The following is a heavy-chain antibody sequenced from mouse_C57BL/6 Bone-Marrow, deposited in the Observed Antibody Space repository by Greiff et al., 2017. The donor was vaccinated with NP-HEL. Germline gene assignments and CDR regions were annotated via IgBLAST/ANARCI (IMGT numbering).Heavy chain of an antibody. J-gene: IGHJ2*01. CDR3: ARGRGFITHFDY. Sequence: EVHLPHSLPFLSKPSQTLSLTCSVTGYSITSDYWNWIRKFPGNKLEYMGYISYSGSTYYNPSLKSRISITRDTSKNQYYLQLNSVTTEDTATYYCARGRGFITHFDYWGQGTTLTVSS. CDR1: GYSITSDY. CDR2: ISYSGST. V-gene: IGHV3-8*01. D-gene: IGHD1-1*01.